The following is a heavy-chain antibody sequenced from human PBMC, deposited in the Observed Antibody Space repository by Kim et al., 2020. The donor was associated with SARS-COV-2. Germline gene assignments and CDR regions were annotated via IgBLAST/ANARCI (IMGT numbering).Heavy chain of an antibody. CDR1: GFTFSSYA. J-gene: IGHJ4*02. Sequence: GGSLRLSCAASGFTFSSYAMHWVRQAPGKGLEWVAVISYDGSNKYYADSVKGRFTISRDYSKNTLYLQMNSLRAEDTAVYYCARDRITMIVVASGAFDYWGQGTLVTVSS. V-gene: IGHV3-30-3*01. CDR3: ARDRITMIVVASGAFDY. D-gene: IGHD3-22*01. CDR2: ISYDGSNK.